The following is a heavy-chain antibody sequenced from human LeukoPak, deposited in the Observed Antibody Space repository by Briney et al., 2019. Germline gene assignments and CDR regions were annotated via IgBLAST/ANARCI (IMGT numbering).Heavy chain of an antibody. Sequence: GGSLRLSCAASGFTFSNAWMNWVRQAPGKGLEWVGRIKSKTDGGTTDYAAPVKGRFTISRDDSKNTLYLQMNSLKTEDTAVYYCTTSGVVVPAAYSFDYWGQGTLVTVSS. CDR3: TTSGVVVPAAYSFDY. CDR1: GFTFSNAW. D-gene: IGHD2-2*01. J-gene: IGHJ4*02. V-gene: IGHV3-15*07. CDR2: IKSKTDGGTT.